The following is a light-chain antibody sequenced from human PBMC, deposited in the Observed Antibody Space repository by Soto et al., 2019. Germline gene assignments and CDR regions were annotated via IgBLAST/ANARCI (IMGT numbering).Light chain of an antibody. CDR2: DAS. CDR1: QSISDS. J-gene: IGKJ1*01. CDR3: QQYNGYSRT. V-gene: IGKV1-5*01. Sequence: DIQMTQSPSTLSASVGDRVTITCRASQSISDSLAWYQQKPGKAPDLLISDASSLERGVPSRFSGSGSGTEFTLTISSMQPDDFATYYCQQYNGYSRTFGLGTKVEIK.